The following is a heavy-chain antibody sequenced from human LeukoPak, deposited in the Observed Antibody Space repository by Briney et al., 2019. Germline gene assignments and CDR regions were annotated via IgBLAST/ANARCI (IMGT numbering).Heavy chain of an antibody. CDR1: GGSISSDF. V-gene: IGHV4-59*01. CDR3: ARGKKTGPLPIHFDY. CDR2: TFHSVTT. Sequence: SETLSLTCTVSGGSISSDFWSWIRQPPGKGLEWIGYTFHSVTTSQNPSLKSRVTIAVDPSKNHLPLQLTSVTAADTALYYCARGKKTGPLPIHFDYWGQGILVTISS. D-gene: IGHD3-9*01. J-gene: IGHJ4*02.